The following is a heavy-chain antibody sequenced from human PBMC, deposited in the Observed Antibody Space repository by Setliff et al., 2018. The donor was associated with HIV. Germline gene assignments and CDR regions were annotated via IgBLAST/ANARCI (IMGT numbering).Heavy chain of an antibody. Sequence: ASVKVSCKASGYPFNNFGISWVRQAPGQGLEWLAWINVYSGDTNFAQRFQGRVTMTRDASTGTAYMELRNLRSDDTAVYYCATDRTQTGISMVRGRLTDPARYPLDYWGRGILVTVSS. CDR3: ATDRTQTGISMVRGRLTDPARYPLDY. J-gene: IGHJ4*02. D-gene: IGHD3-10*01. V-gene: IGHV1-18*01. CDR1: GYPFNNFG. CDR2: INVYSGDT.